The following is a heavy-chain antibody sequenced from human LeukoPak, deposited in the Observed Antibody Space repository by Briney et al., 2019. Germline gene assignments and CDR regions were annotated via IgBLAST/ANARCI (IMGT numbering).Heavy chain of an antibody. Sequence: PGGSLRLSCAASGFSFTSYAMTWLRQAPGKGLEWVSSISGSGDHIYYADSVKGRFTISRYYSKNTLFLQMSGLRADDTAGYFCAKTAAGSSWYWAIDYWGQGTLVTVSS. CDR1: GFSFTSYA. V-gene: IGHV3-23*01. J-gene: IGHJ4*02. D-gene: IGHD6-13*01. CDR2: ISGSGDHI. CDR3: AKTAAGSSWYWAIDY.